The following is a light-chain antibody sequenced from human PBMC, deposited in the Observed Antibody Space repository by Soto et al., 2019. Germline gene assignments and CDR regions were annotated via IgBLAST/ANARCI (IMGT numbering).Light chain of an antibody. CDR3: QHYKAYSLT. Sequence: EIQVSRSPFSVTASVADRVTITCRASQHIRSRLAWFQQKPGKAPKLLIYDASSLESGVPPRFGGSGFGTEFTLTISSLQPDDSATYYCQHYKAYSLTSGGGTKV. CDR2: DAS. CDR1: QHIRSR. V-gene: IGKV1-5*01. J-gene: IGKJ4*01.